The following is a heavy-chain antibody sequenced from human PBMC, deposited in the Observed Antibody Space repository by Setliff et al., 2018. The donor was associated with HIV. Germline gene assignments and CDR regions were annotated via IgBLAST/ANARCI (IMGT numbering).Heavy chain of an antibody. Sequence: GASVMVSCKASGGTFSSYAISWVRQAPGQGLEWMGGIIPIFGTANYAQKFQGRVTITADESTSTAYMELSSLRSEDTAVYYCARDFTGGDGYNFWDYWGQGTLVTVSS. CDR2: IIPIFGTA. CDR1: GGTFSSYA. D-gene: IGHD3-3*01. J-gene: IGHJ4*02. V-gene: IGHV1-69*13. CDR3: ARDFTGGDGYNFWDY.